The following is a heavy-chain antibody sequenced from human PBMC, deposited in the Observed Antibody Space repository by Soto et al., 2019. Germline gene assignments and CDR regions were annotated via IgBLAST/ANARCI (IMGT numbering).Heavy chain of an antibody. J-gene: IGHJ6*02. CDR1: GGTFSSYA. D-gene: IGHD4-4*01. CDR2: IIPIFGTA. CDR3: ARDTTTVTEYYYYGMDV. Sequence: VASVKVSCKASGGTFSSYAISWVRQAPGQGLEWMGGIIPIFGTANYAQKFQGRVTITADESTSTAYMELSSLRSEDTAVYYCARDTTTVTEYYYYGMDVWGQGTTVTVSS. V-gene: IGHV1-69*13.